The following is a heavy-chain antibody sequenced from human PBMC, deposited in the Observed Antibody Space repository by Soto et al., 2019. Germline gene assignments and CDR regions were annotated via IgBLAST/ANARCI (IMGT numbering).Heavy chain of an antibody. J-gene: IGHJ6*02. CDR1: GGTFSSYA. D-gene: IGHD2-2*02. CDR2: IIPIFGTA. Sequence: SVKVSCKASGGTFSSYAISWVRQAPGQGLEWMGGIIPIFGTANYAQKFQGRVTITADESTSTAYMELSSLRSEDTAVYYCARDWINVVVPAAIRFPGMDVWGQGTTVTVSS. CDR3: ARDWINVVVPAAIRFPGMDV. V-gene: IGHV1-69*13.